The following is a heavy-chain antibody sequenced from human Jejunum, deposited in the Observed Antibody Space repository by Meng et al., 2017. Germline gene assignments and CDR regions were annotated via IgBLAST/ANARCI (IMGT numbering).Heavy chain of an antibody. V-gene: IGHV4-4*02. CDR1: GVSISSNHW. J-gene: IGHJ5*02. D-gene: IGHD3-16*01. Sequence: QVHSRGSGPGLVKPVGTLSLTCAVSGVSISSNHWWSWVRQPPGKGLEWIGEMYHGGSTNYNPSLKSRVNISVDKSKNQFSLKLTSVTAADTGVYYCSNYVWGSPPTGVLSWGQGTLVTVSS. CDR3: SNYVWGSPPTGVLS. CDR2: MYHGGST.